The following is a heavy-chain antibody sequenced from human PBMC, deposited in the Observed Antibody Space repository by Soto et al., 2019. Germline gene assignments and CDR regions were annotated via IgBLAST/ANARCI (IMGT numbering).Heavy chain of an antibody. Sequence: TLSLTCSVSGDYIHVGGYYWTWIRQRPGKGLEWMGYIYYTGKTYYNPSLESRLTMSVDRSKNQFSLRLTSVTAADTAVYFCGRDLTSNANCIDPWGQGTLVTVPS. D-gene: IGHD2-2*01. CDR2: IYYTGKT. V-gene: IGHV4-30-4*01. J-gene: IGHJ5*02. CDR3: GRDLTSNANCIDP. CDR1: GDYIHVGGYY.